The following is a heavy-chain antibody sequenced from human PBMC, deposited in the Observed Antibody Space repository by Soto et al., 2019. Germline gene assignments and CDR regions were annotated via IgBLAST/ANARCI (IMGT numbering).Heavy chain of an antibody. CDR1: GFPCGSYD. V-gene: IGHV3-23*01. D-gene: IGHD2-8*02. CDR2: ILVDGRT. Sequence: LRLSCAASGFPCGSYDMTWVRQAPGKGLEWVSTILVDGRTFYVDSVKGRFAISRDNSRNTVYLQMNSLTAGDTALYYCAKATATGGGAFDFCGQGTMVTVSS. CDR3: AKATATGGGAFDF. J-gene: IGHJ3*01.